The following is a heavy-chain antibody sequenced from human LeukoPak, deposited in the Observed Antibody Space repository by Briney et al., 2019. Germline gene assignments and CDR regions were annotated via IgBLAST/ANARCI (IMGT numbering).Heavy chain of an antibody. V-gene: IGHV1-18*01. CDR1: GYTFTSYS. J-gene: IGHJ4*02. Sequence: ASVKVSCKASGYTFTSYSINWVRQAPGQGLEWMGWISTYNGNTNYAQKLQGRVTMTTDTSTSTAYMELRSLRSEDTAVYYCAKDRWRDGSSSFDNWGQGTLVTVSS. CDR2: ISTYNGNT. CDR3: AKDRWRDGSSSFDN. D-gene: IGHD6-6*01.